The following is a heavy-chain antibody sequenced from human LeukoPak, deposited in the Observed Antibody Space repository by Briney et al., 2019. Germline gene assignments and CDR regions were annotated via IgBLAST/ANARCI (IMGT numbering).Heavy chain of an antibody. V-gene: IGHV4-39*01. Sequence: SETLSLTCTVSGGSISSSSYYWGWIRQPPGKGLEWIGSIYYSGSTYYNPSLKSRVTISVDTSKNQFSLKLSSVTAADTAVYYCARGGLLWFGELSHFDYWGQGTLVTVSS. J-gene: IGHJ4*02. CDR3: ARGGLLWFGELSHFDY. D-gene: IGHD3-10*01. CDR1: GGSISSSSYY. CDR2: IYYSGST.